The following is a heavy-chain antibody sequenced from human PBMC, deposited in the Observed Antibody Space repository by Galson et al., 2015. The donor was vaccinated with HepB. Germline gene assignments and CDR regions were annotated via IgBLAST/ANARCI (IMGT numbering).Heavy chain of an antibody. J-gene: IGHJ4*02. V-gene: IGHV3-48*03. Sequence: SLRLSCAASGLTFSSYAMHWVRQAPGKGLEWVSYIRSSGSTIYYADSVKGRFTISRDNSKNSLYLQMNSLRAEDTAVYYCARGDLGAQAPDYWGPRTLVTASP. CDR2: IRSSGSTI. CDR1: GLTFSSYA. CDR3: ARGDLGAQAPDY.